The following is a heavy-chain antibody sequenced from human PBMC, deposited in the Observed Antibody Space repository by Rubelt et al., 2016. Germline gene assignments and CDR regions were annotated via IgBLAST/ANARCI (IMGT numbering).Heavy chain of an antibody. D-gene: IGHD3-16*01. CDR2: DGSEI. Sequence: DGSEIYYVDSVKGRFTISRDNAKNSLYLQMNNLRAEDTAVYYCARDGGRRFDYWGQGTLVTVSS. J-gene: IGHJ4*02. V-gene: IGHV3-7*04. CDR3: ARDGGRRFDY.